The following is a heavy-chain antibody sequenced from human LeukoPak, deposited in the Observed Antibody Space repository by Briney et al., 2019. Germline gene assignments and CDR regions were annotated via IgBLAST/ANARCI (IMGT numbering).Heavy chain of an antibody. D-gene: IGHD3-22*01. Sequence: PGGSLRLSCAASGFTVSSNYMSWVRQAPGKGLEWVSVIYSGSSTYYADSVKGRFTISRDNSKNTLYLQMNSLRAEDTAVYYCARDRGGYYYDSSGYYDYWGQGTLVTVSS. CDR2: IYSGSST. CDR3: ARDRGGYYYDSSGYYDY. J-gene: IGHJ4*02. V-gene: IGHV3-53*01. CDR1: GFTVSSNY.